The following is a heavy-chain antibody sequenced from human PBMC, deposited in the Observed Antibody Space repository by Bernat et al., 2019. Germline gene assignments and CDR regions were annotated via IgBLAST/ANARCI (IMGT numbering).Heavy chain of an antibody. J-gene: IGHJ6*02. CDR3: ARDRLPEHYYASGSYYYYFYCGLDV. V-gene: IGHV3-30-3*01. CDR2: ISYDGSNK. CDR1: GFTFSSYA. Sequence: QVQLVESGGGVVQPGRSLRLSCAASGFTFSSYAMHWVRQAPGKGLEWVAVISYDGSNKYYADSVKGRFTISRDNSKNTLYLQMNSLRAEDTAVYYCARDRLPEHYYASGSYYYYFYCGLDVWGQGTTVTVSS. D-gene: IGHD3-10*01.